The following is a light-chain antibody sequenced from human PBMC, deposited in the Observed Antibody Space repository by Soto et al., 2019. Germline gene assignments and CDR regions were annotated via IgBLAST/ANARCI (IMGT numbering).Light chain of an antibody. CDR2: AAS. CDR3: QQSYKTPLT. Sequence: DIQMTQSPSSLSASVGDRVTITCRASQSISNYLNWYQQKPGKAPKLLIYAASRLQSGVPSRFSGSGSGTDFTLTISILQPEDFASYYCQQSYKTPLTFGGGTKVEI. CDR1: QSISNY. J-gene: IGKJ4*01. V-gene: IGKV1-39*01.